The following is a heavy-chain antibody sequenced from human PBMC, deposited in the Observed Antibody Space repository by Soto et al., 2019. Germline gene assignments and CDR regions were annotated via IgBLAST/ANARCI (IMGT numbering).Heavy chain of an antibody. CDR3: GRRSTVGRRDYYYGMDV. CDR1: GFTFTSYS. D-gene: IGHD6-6*01. V-gene: IGHV3-21*01. CDR2: ISSSTSDI. Sequence: EVQLVESGGGLVKPGGSLRLSCAASGFTFTSYSLNWVRQAPGKGLVWVSFISSSTSDIYYADSVKGRFSISRDTAKNSLKLQMNSLRAEDAAVYYCGRRSTVGRRDYYYGMDVWGQGTTVAVSS. J-gene: IGHJ6*02.